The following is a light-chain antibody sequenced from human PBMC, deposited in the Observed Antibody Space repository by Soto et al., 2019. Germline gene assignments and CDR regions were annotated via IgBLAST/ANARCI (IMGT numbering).Light chain of an antibody. J-gene: IGKJ1*01. CDR1: QSLSSSY. Sequence: EIVLTQSPGTLSLSPGERATLSCRARQSLSSSYLVWYQQKPGQAPRLLIYGASSRATGIPDRFSGSGSGTDFTLTISRLEPEDFAVYYCQQFGSSPWTFGQGTKVEIK. CDR2: GAS. CDR3: QQFGSSPWT. V-gene: IGKV3-20*01.